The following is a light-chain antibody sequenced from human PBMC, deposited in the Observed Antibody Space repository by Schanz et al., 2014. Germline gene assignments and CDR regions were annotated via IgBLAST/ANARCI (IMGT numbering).Light chain of an antibody. CDR2: GAS. V-gene: IGKV3-15*01. CDR1: QSVSIN. Sequence: ETVMTQSPATLSVSPGERATLSCRASQSVSINVAWYQQRPGQAPRLLIYGASTRATGIPARFSGSGSGTEFTFTISSLQSEDFAVYYCQQYGSSTALTFGGGTKVEIK. J-gene: IGKJ4*01. CDR3: QQYGSSTALT.